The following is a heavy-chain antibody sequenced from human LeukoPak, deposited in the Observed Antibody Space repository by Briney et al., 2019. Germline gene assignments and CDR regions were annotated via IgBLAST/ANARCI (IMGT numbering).Heavy chain of an antibody. J-gene: IGHJ4*02. CDR3: ARSRDGYNSVDY. CDR2: VYISGST. CDR1: GGSISSYS. V-gene: IGHV4-4*07. Sequence: SETLSLTCTVSGGSISSYSWSWIRQPAGKGLEWIGRVYISGSTNYNPSLKSRVTMSVDTSKNQFPLKLSSVTAADTAVYYCARSRDGYNSVDYWGQGTLVTVSS. D-gene: IGHD5-24*01.